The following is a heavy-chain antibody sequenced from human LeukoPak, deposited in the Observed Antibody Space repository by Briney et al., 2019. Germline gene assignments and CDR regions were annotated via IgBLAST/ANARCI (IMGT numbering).Heavy chain of an antibody. CDR2: INPNSGGT. D-gene: IGHD1-1*01. J-gene: IGHJ6*03. V-gene: IGHV1-2*02. CDR1: GYTFTGYY. Sequence: ASVKVSCKASGYTFTGYYMHWVRQAPGQGLEWMGWINPNSGGTNYAQKFQGRVTMTRDTSISTAYMELSRLRSDDTAVYYCARGIRTTGTTGDYYYYYMDVWGKGTTVTISS. CDR3: ARGIRTTGTTGDYYYYYMDV.